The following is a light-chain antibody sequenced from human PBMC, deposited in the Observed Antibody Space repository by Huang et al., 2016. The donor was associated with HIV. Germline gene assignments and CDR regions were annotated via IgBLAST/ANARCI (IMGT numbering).Light chain of an antibody. CDR2: DAS. CDR1: QSVSSY. Sequence: IVLTQSPATLSLSPGERATLSCRASQSVSSYLAWYQQKPGQASRLLIYDASNRAPGIPARFSASGSGTDFTLTISSREPEDFAVYYCQQRSNWPLITFGQGTRLEIK. J-gene: IGKJ5*01. CDR3: QQRSNWPLIT. V-gene: IGKV3-11*01.